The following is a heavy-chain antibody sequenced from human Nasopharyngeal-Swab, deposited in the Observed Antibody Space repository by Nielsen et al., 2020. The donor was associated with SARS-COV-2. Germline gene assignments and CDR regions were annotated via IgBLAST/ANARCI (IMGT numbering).Heavy chain of an antibody. Sequence: RQAPGKGLEWIGYIHYSGSTYYNPSLKSRVTISVDTSKNQFSLKLSSVTAADTAVYYCARVLGEQWLVNYYYYMDVWGKGTTVTVSS. CDR3: ARVLGEQWLVNYYYYMDV. V-gene: IGHV4-30-4*01. CDR2: IHYSGST. D-gene: IGHD6-19*01. J-gene: IGHJ6*03.